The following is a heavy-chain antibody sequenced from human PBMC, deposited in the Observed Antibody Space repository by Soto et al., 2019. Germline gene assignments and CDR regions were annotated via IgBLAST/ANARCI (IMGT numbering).Heavy chain of an antibody. CDR3: ARVSGSYYYGMDV. D-gene: IGHD1-26*01. CDR1: GGSISSNYW. Sequence: QVHLQESGPGLVKPSGTLSLTCAVSGGSISSNYWWSWVRQPPGKGLEWFGEIYHSGSTNYNPSVRSRVTLSVDKSKNQLSLKLSSVTAADTAVYYCARVSGSYYYGMDVWGQGTTVTVSS. V-gene: IGHV4-4*02. J-gene: IGHJ6*02. CDR2: IYHSGST.